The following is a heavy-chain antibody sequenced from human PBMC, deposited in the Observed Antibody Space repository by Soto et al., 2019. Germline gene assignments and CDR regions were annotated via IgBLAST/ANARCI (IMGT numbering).Heavy chain of an antibody. CDR1: GGSISSSSCF. D-gene: IGHD4-4*01. Sequence: SETLSLTCSVSGGSISSSSCFWGWIRQPPGKGLEWIGYIYYSGSTNYNPSLKSRVTISVDTSKNQFSLKLSSVTAADTAVYYCARLGHLDYSLDYWGQGTLVTHLL. V-gene: IGHV4-39*07. CDR3: ARLGHLDYSLDY. CDR2: IYYSGST. J-gene: IGHJ4*02.